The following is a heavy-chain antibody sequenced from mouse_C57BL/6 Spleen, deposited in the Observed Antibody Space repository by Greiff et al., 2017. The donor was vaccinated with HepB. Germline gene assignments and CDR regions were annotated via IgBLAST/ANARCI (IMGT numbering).Heavy chain of an antibody. D-gene: IGHD6-1*01. Sequence: QVQLQQPGAELVKPGASVKLSCKASGYTFTSYWMQWVKQRPGQGLEWIGEIDPSDSYTNYNQKFKGKATLTVDTSSSTAYMQLSSLTSEDSAVYYCARTGPSLWYFDVWGTGTTVTVSS. V-gene: IGHV1-50*01. J-gene: IGHJ1*03. CDR1: GYTFTSYW. CDR3: ARTGPSLWYFDV. CDR2: IDPSDSYT.